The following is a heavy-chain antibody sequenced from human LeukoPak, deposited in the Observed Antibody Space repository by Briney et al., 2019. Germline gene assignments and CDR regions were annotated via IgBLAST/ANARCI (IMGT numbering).Heavy chain of an antibody. J-gene: IGHJ4*02. V-gene: IGHV1-69*05. Sequence: ASVKVSCKASGGTFSSYAISWVRQAPGQGLEWMGGIIPIFGTANYAQKFQGRVTTTTDESTSTAYMELSSLRSEDTAVYYCARVIVATNTLVGWGQGTLVTVSS. D-gene: IGHD5-12*01. CDR3: ARVIVATNTLVG. CDR1: GGTFSSYA. CDR2: IIPIFGTA.